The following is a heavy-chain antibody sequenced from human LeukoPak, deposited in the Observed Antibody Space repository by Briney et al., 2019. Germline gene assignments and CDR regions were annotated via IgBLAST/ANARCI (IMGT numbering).Heavy chain of an antibody. CDR1: GFTFSSYA. J-gene: IGHJ6*03. Sequence: GGSLRLSCAASGFTFSSYAIHWVRQAPGKGLEYVSAISSNGGSTYYAYSVKGRFTISNDNSKNTLYLHLGSLRAEDMAVYYCARDSRSYGGWYYYYYYMDVWGKGTTVTVSS. D-gene: IGHD3-16*01. V-gene: IGHV3-64*01. CDR2: ISSNGGST. CDR3: ARDSRSYGGWYYYYYYMDV.